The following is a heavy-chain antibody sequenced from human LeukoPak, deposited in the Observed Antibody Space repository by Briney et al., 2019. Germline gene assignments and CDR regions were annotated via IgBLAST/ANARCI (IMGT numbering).Heavy chain of an antibody. CDR2: IYNPGST. CDR1: GYYINTYH. J-gene: IGHJ4*02. Sequence: PSEPLSLTCTVSGYYINTYHWRGIRQSAGKGLVWIGRIYNPGSTNYNPSLKSRVTMSIATSENQFSLRVTSVTAADTAIYYCARDGLYNSGYSFFDYWGQGILVTAPS. D-gene: IGHD3-9*01. V-gene: IGHV4-4*07. CDR3: ARDGLYNSGYSFFDY.